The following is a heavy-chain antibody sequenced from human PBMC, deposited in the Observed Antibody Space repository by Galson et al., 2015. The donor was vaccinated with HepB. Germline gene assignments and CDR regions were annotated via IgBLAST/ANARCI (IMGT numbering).Heavy chain of an antibody. V-gene: IGHV3-21*01. CDR2: ISSSSSYI. Sequence: SLRLSCAASGFTFSSYSMNWVRQAPGKGLEWVSSISSSSSYIYYADSVKGRFTISRDNAKNSLYLQMNSLRAEDTAVYYCARDDSSGYYFLFQHWGQGTLVTVSS. CDR3: ARDDSSGYYFLFQH. J-gene: IGHJ1*01. D-gene: IGHD3-22*01. CDR1: GFTFSSYS.